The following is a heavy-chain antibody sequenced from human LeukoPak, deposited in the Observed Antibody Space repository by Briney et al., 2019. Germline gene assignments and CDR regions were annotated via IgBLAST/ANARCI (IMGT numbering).Heavy chain of an antibody. D-gene: IGHD3-22*01. CDR3: ARDDNLAKNTMIQGY. CDR2: IIPIFGTA. CDR1: GGTFSSYA. J-gene: IGHJ4*02. Sequence: ASVKVSCKASGGTFSSYAISWVRQAPGQGLEWMGGIIPIFGTANYAQKFQGRVTITADESTSTAYMELSSLRSEDTAVYYCARDDNLAKNTMIQGYWGQGTLVTVSS. V-gene: IGHV1-69*13.